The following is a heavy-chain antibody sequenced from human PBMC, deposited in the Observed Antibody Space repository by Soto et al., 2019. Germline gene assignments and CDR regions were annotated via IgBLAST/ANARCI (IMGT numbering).Heavy chain of an antibody. Sequence: PSEILTRTFTVFGGSISSSSYYGGWIRQPPGKGLEWIGSTYYSGSSYYNPALKSRVTITGDASKNQFSLKLSSVAAEYSAVYYCARFGAGRDVDPWGQGTLVTVSS. CDR1: GGSISSSSYY. CDR3: ARFGAGRDVDP. J-gene: IGHJ5*02. D-gene: IGHD2-15*01. V-gene: IGHV4-39*01. CDR2: TYYSGSS.